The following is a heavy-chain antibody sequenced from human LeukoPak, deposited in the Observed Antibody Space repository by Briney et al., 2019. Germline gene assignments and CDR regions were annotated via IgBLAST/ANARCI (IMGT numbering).Heavy chain of an antibody. CDR3: GGGDHADY. CDR1: GITFSRYW. Sequence: GGSLRLSRAGPGITFSRYWMHWVRQAQGKGLEWVANIKRDGSERNYVNSVKDRFTISRDNTKNSLYLQMNSLRAEDTAVYYCGGGDHADYWGQGTLVTVSS. V-gene: IGHV3-7*04. J-gene: IGHJ4*02. D-gene: IGHD1-14*01. CDR2: IKRDGSER.